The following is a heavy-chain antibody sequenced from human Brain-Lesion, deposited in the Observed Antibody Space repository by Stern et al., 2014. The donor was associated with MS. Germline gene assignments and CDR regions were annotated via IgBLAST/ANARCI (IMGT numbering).Heavy chain of an antibody. CDR2: IKSSTDGGTS. J-gene: IGHJ4*02. D-gene: IGHD5-18*01. V-gene: IGHV3-15*05. Sequence: VQLVESGGGLVKPGGSLTLSCAGSGFTFSNVWLNWVRQAPGKGLEWVARIKSSTDGGTSAYAAPGKGRSTIQQEDYKNTLYLQIDNLRADDTAVYYCTTRGYSASRSGFFDFWGQGTLVTVSS. CDR3: TTRGYSASRSGFFDF. CDR1: GFTFSNVW.